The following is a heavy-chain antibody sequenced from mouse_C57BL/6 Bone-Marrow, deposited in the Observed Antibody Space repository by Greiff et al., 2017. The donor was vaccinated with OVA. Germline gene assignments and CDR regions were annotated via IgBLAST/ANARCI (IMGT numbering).Heavy chain of an antibody. CDR3: ARPELGRGFAY. CDR1: GFTFSDYG. D-gene: IGHD4-1*01. Sequence: EVQRVESGGGLVKPGGSLKLSCAASGFTFSDYGMHWVRQAPEKGLEWVAYISSGSSTIYYADTVKGRFTISRDNAKNTLFLQMTSLRSEDTAMYYCARPELGRGFAYWGQGTLVTVSA. J-gene: IGHJ3*01. V-gene: IGHV5-17*01. CDR2: ISSGSSTI.